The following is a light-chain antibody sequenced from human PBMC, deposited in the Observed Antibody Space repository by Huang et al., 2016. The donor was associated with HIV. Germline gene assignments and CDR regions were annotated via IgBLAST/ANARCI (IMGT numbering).Light chain of an antibody. Sequence: EIVLTQSPGTLSLSPGERATLSCRASQSVSSSYLAWYQQKPGQAPRLLIYGASNRATGIPDRFRGSGSGTDFTLTISRLEPEDFAGYFCQQYGSSSLTFGGGTKVEIK. CDR3: QQYGSSSLT. V-gene: IGKV3-20*01. CDR1: QSVSSSY. J-gene: IGKJ4*01. CDR2: GAS.